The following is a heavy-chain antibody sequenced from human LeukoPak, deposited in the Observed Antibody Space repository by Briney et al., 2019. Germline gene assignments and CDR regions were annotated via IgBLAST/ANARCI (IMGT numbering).Heavy chain of an antibody. V-gene: IGHV3-74*01. CDR1: GFTFSSYY. CDR3: AKDLKRWAYGDYDY. Sequence: GGSLRLSCAASGFTFSSYYMHWVRQVPGKGLVWVSRINGDESSTTYADSVKGRFTISRDNAKNSLYLQMNSLRAEDTALYYCAKDLKRWAYGDYDYWGQGTLVTVSS. CDR2: INGDESST. D-gene: IGHD4-17*01. J-gene: IGHJ4*02.